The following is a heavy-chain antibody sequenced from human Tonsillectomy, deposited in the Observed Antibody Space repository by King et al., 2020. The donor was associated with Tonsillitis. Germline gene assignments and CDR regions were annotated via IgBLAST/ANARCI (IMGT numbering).Heavy chain of an antibody. V-gene: IGHV4-59*01. CDR2: IYYSGST. CDR1: GGSISSYY. D-gene: IGHD6-13*01. Sequence: QLQESGPGLVKSSETLSLTCTVSGGSISSYYWSWIRQPPGKGLEWIAYIYYSGSTDYDPSLKSPVTISIDTSKNQFSLKLSSVTAADTAVYYCARVHSSTYWYFDLWGRGTLVTVSS. CDR3: ARVHSSTYWYFDL. J-gene: IGHJ2*01.